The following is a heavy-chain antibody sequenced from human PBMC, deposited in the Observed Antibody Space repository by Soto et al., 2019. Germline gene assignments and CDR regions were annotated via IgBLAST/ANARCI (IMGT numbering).Heavy chain of an antibody. D-gene: IGHD3-10*01. Sequence: QVQMVQSGAEVKKPGSSVKVSCKASGDTFSFYTINWVRQAPGLGLEWMGRVNPILSMSNYAQKFQGRVTMTEDKSTTTAYMELRSLRSDDTAFYYCATSYGSGYRAFDYWGQGALVTVSS. CDR3: ATSYGSGYRAFDY. CDR1: GDTFSFYT. J-gene: IGHJ4*02. CDR2: VNPILSMS. V-gene: IGHV1-69*02.